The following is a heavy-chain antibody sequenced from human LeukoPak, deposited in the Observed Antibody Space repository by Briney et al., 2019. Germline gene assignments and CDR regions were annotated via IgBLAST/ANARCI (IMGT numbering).Heavy chain of an antibody. CDR1: GGSISSSSYY. V-gene: IGHV4-39*07. Sequence: SETLSLTCTVSGGSISSSSYYWGWIRQPPGKGLEWIGSIYYSGSTYYNPSLKSRVTISIDKSKNQFSLSLRFVTAADTAVYYCARREATAFDYWGQGTLVTVSS. CDR3: ARREATAFDY. D-gene: IGHD5-24*01. J-gene: IGHJ4*02. CDR2: IYYSGST.